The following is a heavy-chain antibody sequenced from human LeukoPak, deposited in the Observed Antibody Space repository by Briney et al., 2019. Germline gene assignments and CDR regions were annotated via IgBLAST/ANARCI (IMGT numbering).Heavy chain of an antibody. J-gene: IGHJ4*02. CDR3: ARRGYGGLDY. V-gene: IGHV1-2*02. D-gene: IGHD5-12*01. CDR1: GYTFTGYY. CDR2: INPNSGGT. Sequence: GASVKVSCKASGYTFTGYYMHWVRQAPGQGLEWMGWINPNSGGTTYPQKFQGRVTMTWGTSISTAYMELTRLRSDDTAVYYCARRGYGGLDYWGQGTLVTVSS.